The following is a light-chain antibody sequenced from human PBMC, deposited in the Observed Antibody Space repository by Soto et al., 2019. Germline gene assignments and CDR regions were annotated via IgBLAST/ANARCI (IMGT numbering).Light chain of an antibody. CDR3: LQNNRYPWT. V-gene: IGKV1-17*03. CDR1: QGINNY. Sequence: IQLTQSPSSLSASVGDRVTIACRASQGINNYLAWFQQRPGKVPQRLIYGASSLQSGVPSRFSGRGSGTEFTLTSSSLQPEDSATYYCLQNNRYPWTFGQGTKVDIK. J-gene: IGKJ1*01. CDR2: GAS.